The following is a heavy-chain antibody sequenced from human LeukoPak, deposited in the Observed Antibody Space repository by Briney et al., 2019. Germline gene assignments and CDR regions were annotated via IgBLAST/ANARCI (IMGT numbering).Heavy chain of an antibody. J-gene: IGHJ4*02. V-gene: IGHV1-46*01. CDR1: GYAFTNYY. D-gene: IGHD5-18*01. CDR3: ATYPGPAIQGSFDY. Sequence: ASVKVSCKASGYAFTNYYTSWVRQAPGQGPEWMGAIDPSSGETQFAPKFEGRVTVTADTSTRTVYMEMSSLRSDDTAMYHCATYPGPAIQGSFDYWGQGTLVTVSS. CDR2: IDPSSGET.